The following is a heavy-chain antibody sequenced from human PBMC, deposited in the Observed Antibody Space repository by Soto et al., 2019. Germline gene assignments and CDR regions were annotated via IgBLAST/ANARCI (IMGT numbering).Heavy chain of an antibody. J-gene: IGHJ3*02. CDR3: ASPAVNDLDADSSAFDI. CDR1: GGTFSSQT. Sequence: QVQLVQSGAEVKEPGSSVKVSCKVSGGTFSSQTINWVRQVPGQGLEWMGSVIPIIGEGKYAQSFLGRVTITADRSTSTPYMELSSLRYEDTAVYYCASPAVNDLDADSSAFDIWGQGTMVTVSS. D-gene: IGHD1-1*01. V-gene: IGHV1-69*02. CDR2: VIPIIGEG.